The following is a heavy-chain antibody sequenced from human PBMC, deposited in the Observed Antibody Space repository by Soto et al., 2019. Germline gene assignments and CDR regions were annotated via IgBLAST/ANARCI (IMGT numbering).Heavy chain of an antibody. Sequence: QVQLVQSGAEVKKPGSSVKVSCKASGGTFSSYTISWVRQAPGQGLEWMGRVIPILGIANYAQKFQGRVTITADKSTSTAYMELSSLRSEDTAVYYCARDNYGDYPFDYWGQGTLVTVSS. CDR2: VIPILGIA. D-gene: IGHD4-17*01. CDR1: GGTFSSYT. V-gene: IGHV1-69*08. J-gene: IGHJ4*02. CDR3: ARDNYGDYPFDY.